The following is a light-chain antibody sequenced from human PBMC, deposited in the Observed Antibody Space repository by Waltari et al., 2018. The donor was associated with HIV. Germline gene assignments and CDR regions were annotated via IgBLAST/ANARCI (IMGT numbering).Light chain of an antibody. Sequence: SSVLTQPPSVSVAPGKTASITCGGTNIVHWYQQKPGQAPVLVIYYDSDRPSGIPERFSGSNSGNTATLTSSRVEAGDEADYYGQVWDSTTNHVVFGGGTKLTVL. V-gene: IGLV3-21*04. CDR1: NI. J-gene: IGLJ2*01. CDR3: QVWDSTTNHVV. CDR2: YDS.